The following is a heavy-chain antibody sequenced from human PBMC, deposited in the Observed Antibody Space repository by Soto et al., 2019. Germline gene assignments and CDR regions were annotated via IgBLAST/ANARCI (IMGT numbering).Heavy chain of an antibody. CDR1: GFTFSSYA. CDR2: ISGSGGST. J-gene: IGHJ5*02. Sequence: GGSLRLSCAASGFTFSSYAMSWVRQAPGKGLEWVSAISGSGGSTYYADSVKGRFTISRDNSKNTLYLQMNSLRAEDTAVYYCAKDRGLLEWLTPGDRGGVGFDPWGQGTLVTVSS. CDR3: AKDRGLLEWLTPGDRGGVGFDP. V-gene: IGHV3-23*01. D-gene: IGHD3-3*01.